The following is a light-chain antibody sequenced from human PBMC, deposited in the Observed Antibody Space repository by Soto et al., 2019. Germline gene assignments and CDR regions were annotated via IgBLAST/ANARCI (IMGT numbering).Light chain of an antibody. CDR3: QQRSNWPPRT. V-gene: IGKV3D-20*02. CDR2: GAS. CDR1: QTVSTNY. Sequence: EIVLTQSPGTLSLPPGERATLSCRASQTVSTNYLAWYQQKPGQAPRLLIYGASKRATGIPDRFSGSGSGTDFTLTISRLEPEDFAVYYCQQRSNWPPRTFGQGTKVDIK. J-gene: IGKJ1*01.